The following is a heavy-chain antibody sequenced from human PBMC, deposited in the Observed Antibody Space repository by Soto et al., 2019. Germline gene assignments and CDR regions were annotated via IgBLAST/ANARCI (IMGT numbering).Heavy chain of an antibody. J-gene: IGHJ4*02. CDR1: GFTFDDHA. CDR2: INWISDFI. CDR3: ARGGDILTGYYTLDY. D-gene: IGHD3-9*01. V-gene: IGHV3-9*01. Sequence: PGGSLRLSCVGSGFTFDDHAMHWVRQAPGKGLEWVSGINWISDFIGYADSVKGRFTISRDNAKNSLYLQMNSLRAEDTAVYYCARGGDILTGYYTLDYWGQGTLVTVSS.